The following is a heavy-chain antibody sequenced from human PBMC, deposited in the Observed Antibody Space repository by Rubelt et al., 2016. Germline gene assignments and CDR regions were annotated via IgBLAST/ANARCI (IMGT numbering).Heavy chain of an antibody. CDR1: GYTFTSYG. V-gene: IGHV1-18*01. CDR3: ARDLPPFRRYNWNFPLDY. J-gene: IGHJ4*02. Sequence: QVQLVQSGAEVKKPGASVKVSCKASGYTFTSYGISWVRQAPGQGLEWMGWISAYNGNTNYAQKLQGRVTMTTDTSTSTAYMGRRSLRSDDTAVYYGARDLPPFRRYNWNFPLDYWGQGTLVTVSS. CDR2: ISAYNGNT. D-gene: IGHD1-7*01.